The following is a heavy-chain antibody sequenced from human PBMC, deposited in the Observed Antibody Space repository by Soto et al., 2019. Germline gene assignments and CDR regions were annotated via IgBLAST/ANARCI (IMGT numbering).Heavy chain of an antibody. V-gene: IGHV1-24*01. CDR3: AIARYSSGWYGGIYWYFDL. D-gene: IGHD6-19*01. CDR1: GYTLTELS. Sequence: QVQLVQSGAEVKKPGASVKVSCKVSGYTLTELSMHWVRQAPGKGLEWMGGFDPEDGETIYAQKFQGRVTMTEDTPTDTAYMELSSLRSEDTAVYYCAIARYSSGWYGGIYWYFDLWGRGTLVTVSS. J-gene: IGHJ2*01. CDR2: FDPEDGET.